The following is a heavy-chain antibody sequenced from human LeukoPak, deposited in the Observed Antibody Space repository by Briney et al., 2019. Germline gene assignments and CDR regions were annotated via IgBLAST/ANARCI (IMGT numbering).Heavy chain of an antibody. D-gene: IGHD1-20*01. Sequence: GESLKISCKGSGYSFTSYWIGWVRQMPGKGLEWMGIIYPGDSDTRYSPSFQGQVTISAGKSISTAYLQWSSLKASDTAMYYCARGDNWNDRKNNWFDPWGQGTLVTVSS. CDR1: GYSFTSYW. CDR3: ARGDNWNDRKNNWFDP. V-gene: IGHV5-51*01. J-gene: IGHJ5*02. CDR2: IYPGDSDT.